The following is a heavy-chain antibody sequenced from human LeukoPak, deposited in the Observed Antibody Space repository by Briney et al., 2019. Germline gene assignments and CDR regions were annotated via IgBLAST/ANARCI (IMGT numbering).Heavy chain of an antibody. CDR3: ARDGYSSSWFDY. V-gene: IGHV3-48*04. Sequence: GGSVRLSCAASGFTFSSYSMKWVRQAPGRGGEGVSYISSSSSTIYYADSVKGRFTISRDNAKNSLYLQMNSLRAEDTAVYYCARDGYSSSWFDYWGQGTLVTVSS. CDR1: GFTFSSYS. D-gene: IGHD6-13*01. J-gene: IGHJ5*01. CDR2: ISSSSSTI.